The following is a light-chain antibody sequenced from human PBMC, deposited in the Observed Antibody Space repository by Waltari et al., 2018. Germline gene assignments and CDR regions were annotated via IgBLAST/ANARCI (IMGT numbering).Light chain of an antibody. CDR2: ENN. Sequence: NFMLTQPHSVSESPGQTVTISCTRTSGSIASNYVQWSQQRPGSAPTTVIYENNQRPSGVSDRFSGSIDSSSNSAPLTISGMKAEDEADYYCQSYYGTDWVFGGGTKLTVL. CDR1: SGSIASNY. J-gene: IGLJ3*02. V-gene: IGLV6-57*04. CDR3: QSYYGTDWV.